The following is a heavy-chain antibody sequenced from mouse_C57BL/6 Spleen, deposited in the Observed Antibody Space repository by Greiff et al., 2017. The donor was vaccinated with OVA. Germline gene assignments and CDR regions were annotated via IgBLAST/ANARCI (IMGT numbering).Heavy chain of an antibody. CDR2: INPSSGYT. CDR1: GYTFTSYT. V-gene: IGHV1-4*01. Sequence: QVQLQQSGAELARPGASVKMSCTASGYTFTSYTMHWVKQRPGQGLEWIGYINPSSGYTKYNQKFKDKATLTADKSSSTAYMQLSSLTSEDSAVYYCTSAYDCDSRGDYFGYWGQGTTLTVSS. J-gene: IGHJ2*01. CDR3: TSAYDCDSRGDYFGY. D-gene: IGHD1-1*01.